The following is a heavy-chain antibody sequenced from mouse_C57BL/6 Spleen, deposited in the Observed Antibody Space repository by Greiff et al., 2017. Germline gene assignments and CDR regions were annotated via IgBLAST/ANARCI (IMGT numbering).Heavy chain of an antibody. D-gene: IGHD2-5*01. J-gene: IGHJ2*01. V-gene: IGHV5-9-1*02. CDR2: ISSGGDYI. CDR1: GFTFSSYA. CDR3: TRAAYYSNYHYYVDY. Sequence: EVKLVESGGGLVQPGGSMKLSCVASGFTFSSYAMSWVRQTPEKRLEWVAYISSGGDYIYYADTVKGRFTISRDNARNTMYLQMSSLKTEDTAMYYCTRAAYYSNYHYYVDYWGKGTTLTVSS.